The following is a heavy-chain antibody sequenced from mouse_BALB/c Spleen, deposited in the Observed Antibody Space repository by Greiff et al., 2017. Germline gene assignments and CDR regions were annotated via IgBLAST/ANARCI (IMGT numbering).Heavy chain of an antibody. J-gene: IGHJ4*01. CDR2: ISSGGGST. V-gene: IGHV5-12-1*01. CDR3: ARQSYYAMDY. CDR1: GFAFSSYD. Sequence: EVQVVESGGGLVKPGGSLKLSCAASGFAFSSYDMSWVRQTPEKRLEWVAYISSGGGSTYYPDTVKGRFTISRDNAKNTLYLQMSSLKSEDTAMYYCARQSYYAMDYWGQGTSVTVSS.